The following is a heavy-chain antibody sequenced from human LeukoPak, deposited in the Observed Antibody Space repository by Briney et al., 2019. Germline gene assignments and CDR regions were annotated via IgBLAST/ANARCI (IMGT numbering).Heavy chain of an antibody. CDR3: ARDRYCSGANCYSHFDC. Sequence: GGSLRLSCAASGFTFSSYAMSWVRQAPGKGLEWVSAITGSGYNTYYADSVKGRFTISRDNSKNTLYLQIHSLRAEDTAIYYCARDRYCSGANCYSHFDCWGQGILVTVSS. CDR1: GFTFSSYA. J-gene: IGHJ4*02. D-gene: IGHD2-15*01. CDR2: ITGSGYNT. V-gene: IGHV3-23*01.